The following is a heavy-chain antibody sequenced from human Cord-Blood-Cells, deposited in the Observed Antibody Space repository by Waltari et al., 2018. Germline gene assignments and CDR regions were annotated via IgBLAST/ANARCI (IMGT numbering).Heavy chain of an antibody. D-gene: IGHD3-3*01. CDR2: INHSGST. Sequence: QVQLQQWGAGLLKPSETLSLTCAVYGGSFSGYYWRWIRQPPGKGLEWIGEINHSGSTNYNPSLKSRVTISVDTSKNQFSLKLSSVTAADTAVYYCARGTKRFLEDQGFDPWGQGTLVTVSS. V-gene: IGHV4-34*01. J-gene: IGHJ5*02. CDR1: GGSFSGYY. CDR3: ARGTKRFLEDQGFDP.